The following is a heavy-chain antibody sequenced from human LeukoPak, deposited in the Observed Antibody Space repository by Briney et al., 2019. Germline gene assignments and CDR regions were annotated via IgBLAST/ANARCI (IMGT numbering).Heavy chain of an antibody. CDR1: GFTFSSYA. J-gene: IGHJ4*02. D-gene: IGHD6-19*01. CDR2: ISGSGGST. CDR3: AKEGYSSGWYPNPHFDY. V-gene: IGHV3-23*01. Sequence: GGSLRLSCAASGFTFSSYAMSWVRQAPGKGLEWVSAISGSGGSTYYADSVKGRFTISRDNSKNTLYLQMNSLRAEDTAVYYCAKEGYSSGWYPNPHFDYWGQGTLVTVSA.